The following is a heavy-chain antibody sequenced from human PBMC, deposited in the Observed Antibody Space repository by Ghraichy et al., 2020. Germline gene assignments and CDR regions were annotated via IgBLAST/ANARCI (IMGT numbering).Heavy chain of an antibody. CDR2: ISNDGNND. CDR1: GFDFSAYA. CDR3: ARDMVVTHYYMDV. J-gene: IGHJ6*03. Sequence: GGSLRLSCLASGFDFSAYALHWARQAPGKGLEWLAVISNDGNNDYYADSVKGRFAISRDNSKNTLFLQMNSLRGDDTAIYFCARDMVVTHYYMDVWGKGTTVTVSS. D-gene: IGHD2-21*02. V-gene: IGHV3-30*09.